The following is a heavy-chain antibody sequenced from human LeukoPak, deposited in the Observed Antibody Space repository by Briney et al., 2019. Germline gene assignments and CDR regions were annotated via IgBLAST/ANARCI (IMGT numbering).Heavy chain of an antibody. CDR1: GFTLDDYG. CDR2: LNWNGGTT. D-gene: IGHD2-21*01. CDR3: ARDLGVVALSYYYYYMDV. J-gene: IGHJ6*03. V-gene: IGHV3-20*04. Sequence: GGSLRLSCAASGFTLDDYGMSWVRQVPGKGLEWVSGLNWNGGTTGYADSVKGRFTISRDNAKNSLYLQMNSLRAEDTALYYCARDLGVVALSYYYYYMDVWGKGTTVTVSS.